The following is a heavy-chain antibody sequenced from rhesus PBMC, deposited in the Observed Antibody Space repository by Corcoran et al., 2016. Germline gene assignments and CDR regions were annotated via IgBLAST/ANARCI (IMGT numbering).Heavy chain of an antibody. V-gene: IGHV4S9*01. CDR2: IYGNSAST. Sequence: QVQLQESGPGLVKPSETLSLTCAVSGGSISDYYYWNWIRQPPGQGLEWIGNIYGNSASTYYNPSLKSRVTISKDTSKNQFFLKLSSVTAADTAVYYCARDRAAGTTSRFDVWGPGVLVTVSS. J-gene: IGHJ5-1*01. D-gene: IGHD1-20*01. CDR1: GGSISDYYY. CDR3: ARDRAAGTTSRFDV.